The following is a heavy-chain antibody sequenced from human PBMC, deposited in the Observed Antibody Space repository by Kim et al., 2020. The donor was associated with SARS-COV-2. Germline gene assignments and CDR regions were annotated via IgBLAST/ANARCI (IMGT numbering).Heavy chain of an antibody. CDR3: ARDEDYGSGTYYTPSIDF. Sequence: GGSLRLSCAASGFTFISYALHWVRQAPGKGLEWVAVISYDGSNKYYADSVKGRFTISRDTSKNTLYLQMNRLRAEDTAVYYCARDEDYGSGTYYTPSIDFWGQGTLVTVSS. CDR2: ISYDGSNK. CDR1: GFTFISYA. J-gene: IGHJ4*02. D-gene: IGHD3-10*01. V-gene: IGHV3-30-3*01.